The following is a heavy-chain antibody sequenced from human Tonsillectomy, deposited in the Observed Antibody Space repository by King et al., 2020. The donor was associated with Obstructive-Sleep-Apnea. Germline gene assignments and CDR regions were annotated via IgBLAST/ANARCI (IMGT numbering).Heavy chain of an antibody. Sequence: VQLQESGPGLVKPSQTLSLTCTVSGGSISSGGYYWSWIRQHPGKGLEWIGYIYYSGSTYYNPSLKSRVTISVDTSKNQFSLKLSSVTAADTAVYYCARDLRLGGVIVMPGYGMDVWGQGTTVTVSS. CDR3: ARDLRLGGVIVMPGYGMDV. V-gene: IGHV4-31*03. CDR2: IYYSGST. CDR1: GGSISSGGYY. D-gene: IGHD3-16*02. J-gene: IGHJ6*02.